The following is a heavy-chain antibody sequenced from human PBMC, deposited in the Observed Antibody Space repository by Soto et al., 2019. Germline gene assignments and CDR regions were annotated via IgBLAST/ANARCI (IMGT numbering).Heavy chain of an antibody. J-gene: IGHJ5*02. CDR3: ARETRPVIATNWFDP. CDR1: GFTFSSYW. V-gene: IGHV3-74*01. D-gene: IGHD3-22*01. Sequence: EVQLVESGGGLVQPGGSLRLSCAASGFTFSSYWMHWVRQAPGKGLVWVSRINGDGSSTSYADSVKGRFTISRDNAKNTLYLKMNSLRVEDTAVYYCARETRPVIATNWFDPWGQGTLVTVSS. CDR2: INGDGSST.